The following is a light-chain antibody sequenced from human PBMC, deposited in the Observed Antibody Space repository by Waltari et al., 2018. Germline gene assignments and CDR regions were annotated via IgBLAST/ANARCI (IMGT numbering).Light chain of an antibody. V-gene: IGLV1-40*01. Sequence: QSVLAQPPSVSGAPGQRVTISCTGSSSNIGAGYDVHWYQQLPGTAPKPPIYGNNNRPSGVPDRFSGSKSGTSASLAITGLQAEDEASYYCQSYDTNLVVFGGGTKLTVL. J-gene: IGLJ2*01. CDR1: SSNIGAGYD. CDR2: GNN. CDR3: QSYDTNLVV.